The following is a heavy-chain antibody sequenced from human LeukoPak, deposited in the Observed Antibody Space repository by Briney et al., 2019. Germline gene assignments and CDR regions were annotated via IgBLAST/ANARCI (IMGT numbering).Heavy chain of an antibody. J-gene: IGHJ4*02. Sequence: SETLSLTCTVSGGSVSSTTYYWSWIRQPPGKGPEWSASINYSGSTYYNPSLNSRATISVDTSDNQFSLKLSSVTAADTAVYYCARYVVYGSGKYYFDYWGQGTLVTVSS. CDR1: GGSVSSTTYY. D-gene: IGHD3-10*01. CDR3: ARYVVYGSGKYYFDY. CDR2: INYSGST. V-gene: IGHV4-39*01.